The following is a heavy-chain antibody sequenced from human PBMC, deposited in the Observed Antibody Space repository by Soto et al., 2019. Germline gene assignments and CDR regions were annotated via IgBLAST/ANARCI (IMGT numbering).Heavy chain of an antibody. CDR3: ARGGIPPGYGLDV. Sequence: LRLSCVGAGFSLSSYHMHWVRQSIGKRLELVALIGLVDNTNYRGSVQGRFTISREDGENSLYLQMNSLTVADTGVYYCARGGIPPGYGLDVWGQGTTVTVSS. D-gene: IGHD6-25*01. V-gene: IGHV3-13*01. J-gene: IGHJ6*02. CDR2: IGLVDNT. CDR1: GFSLSSYH.